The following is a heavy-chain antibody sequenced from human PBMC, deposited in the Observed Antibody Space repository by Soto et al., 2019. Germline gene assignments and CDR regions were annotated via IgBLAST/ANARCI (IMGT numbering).Heavy chain of an antibody. J-gene: IGHJ6*02. CDR2: ISYDGSNK. CDR3: ARDLGEQQLYHYYGMDV. Sequence: QVQLVESGGGVVQPGRSLRLSCAASGFTFSNYAMHWVRQAPGKGLEWVAVISYDGSNKYYADSVKGRFTISRDNSKNTLYLQMNSLTTDDTAVYYSARDLGEQQLYHYYGMDVWGQGTKVTVSS. V-gene: IGHV3-30-3*01. CDR1: GFTFSNYA. D-gene: IGHD6-13*01.